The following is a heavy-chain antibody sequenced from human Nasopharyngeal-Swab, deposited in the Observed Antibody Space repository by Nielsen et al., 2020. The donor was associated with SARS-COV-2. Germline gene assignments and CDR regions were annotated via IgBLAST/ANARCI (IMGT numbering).Heavy chain of an antibody. CDR2: IYYSGST. Sequence: SETLSLTCTVSGGSIRSYYWSWIRQPPGKGLEWIEYIYYSGSTNYNPSLKSRVTISEDTSENQFSLRLSSVTAADTAVYYCARVSGYCSGDSCYGNFYYYGMDVWGQGTTVTVSS. D-gene: IGHD2-15*01. V-gene: IGHV4-59*01. J-gene: IGHJ6*02. CDR3: ARVSGYCSGDSCYGNFYYYGMDV. CDR1: GGSIRSYY.